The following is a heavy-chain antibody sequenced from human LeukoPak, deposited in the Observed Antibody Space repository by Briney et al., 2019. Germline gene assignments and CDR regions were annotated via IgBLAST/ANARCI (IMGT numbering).Heavy chain of an antibody. D-gene: IGHD1-26*01. CDR3: ARDLGAVGRDWYFDL. J-gene: IGHJ2*01. V-gene: IGHV3-7*01. CDR1: GFTFSAHW. Sequence: GGSLRLSCAASGFTFSAHWMSWVRQAPGKGLEWVANIKEDGSEKYYVDSVKGRFTISRDIAKNSLYLQMNSLRAEDTAVYYCARDLGAVGRDWYFDLWGRGTLVTVSS. CDR2: IKEDGSEK.